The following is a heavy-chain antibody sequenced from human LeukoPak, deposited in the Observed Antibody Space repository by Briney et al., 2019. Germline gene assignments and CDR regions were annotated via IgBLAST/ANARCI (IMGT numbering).Heavy chain of an antibody. CDR2: ISSSSSYI. J-gene: IGHJ5*02. V-gene: IGHV3-21*01. D-gene: IGHD3-22*01. CDR1: GFTLSSYS. CDR3: ARTYYYDSSGYREDWFDP. Sequence: GGSLRLSCAASGFTLSSYSMNWVRQAPGKGLEWVSSISSSSSYIYYADSVKGRFTISRDNAKKSLYLQMNSLRAEDTAVYYCARTYYYDSSGYREDWFDPWGQGTLVTVSS.